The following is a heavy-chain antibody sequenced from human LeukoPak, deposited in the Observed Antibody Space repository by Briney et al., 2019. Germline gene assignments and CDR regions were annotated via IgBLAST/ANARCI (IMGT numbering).Heavy chain of an antibody. CDR1: GYTFTDYY. V-gene: IGHV1-2*02. CDR2: INPNSGGT. Sequence: ASVKVSCKASGYTFTDYYIHWVRQAPGQGLEWMGWINPNSGGTNYAQKFQDRVTMTRDTSISTAYMEVSSLRSDDTAVYNCARVRVPNCSSTSCYLDYWGQGTLVTVSS. CDR3: ARVRVPNCSSTSCYLDY. D-gene: IGHD2-2*01. J-gene: IGHJ4*02.